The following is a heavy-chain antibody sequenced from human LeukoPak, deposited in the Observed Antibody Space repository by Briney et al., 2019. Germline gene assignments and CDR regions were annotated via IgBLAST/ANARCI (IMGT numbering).Heavy chain of an antibody. CDR3: ARSISMIVVVRSRLDGLHI. V-gene: IGHV1-46*01. Sequence: ASVKVSCKASGYTFTNYYIHWVRQAPGQGLEWMGIINPSAGSTSYPQEFQGWVNMTRDTSTSTVYMELSSLRSEDTAVYYCARSISMIVVVRSRLDGLHIWGQGTMVTVSS. CDR2: INPSAGST. D-gene: IGHD3-22*01. J-gene: IGHJ3*02. CDR1: GYTFTNYY.